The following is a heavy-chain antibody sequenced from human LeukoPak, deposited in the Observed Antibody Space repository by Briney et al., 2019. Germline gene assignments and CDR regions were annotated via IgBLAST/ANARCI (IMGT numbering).Heavy chain of an antibody. Sequence: GGSLRLSCAASGFTFSSYAMSWVRQAPGKGLEWVSAISGSGGSTYYADSVKGRLTISRDNSKNTLYLQMNSLRAEDTAVYYCAKDLRLAPAYIVVVTATQGPHLWGQGTLVTVSS. D-gene: IGHD2-21*02. CDR1: GFTFSSYA. V-gene: IGHV3-23*01. CDR2: ISGSGGST. J-gene: IGHJ5*02. CDR3: AKDLRLAPAYIVVVTATQGPHL.